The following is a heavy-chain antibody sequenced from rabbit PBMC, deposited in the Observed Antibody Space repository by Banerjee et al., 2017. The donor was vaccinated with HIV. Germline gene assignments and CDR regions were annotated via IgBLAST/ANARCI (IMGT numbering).Heavy chain of an antibody. CDR1: GIDFSTYG. Sequence: QEQLVESGGGLVKPEGSLTLTCTASGIDFSTYGINWVRQAPGKGLEWIACINTSSGNTVYATWAKGRFTISKTSSTTVTLQMTSLTAADTATYFCARDLAGVIGWNFGLWGPGTLVTVS. V-gene: IGHV1S45*01. CDR3: ARDLAGVIGWNFGL. D-gene: IGHD4-1*01. J-gene: IGHJ4*01. CDR2: INTSSGNT.